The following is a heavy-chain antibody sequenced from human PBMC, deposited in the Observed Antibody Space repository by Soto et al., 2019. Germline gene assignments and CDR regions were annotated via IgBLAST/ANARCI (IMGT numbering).Heavy chain of an antibody. V-gene: IGHV4-4*02. CDR2: INHSGST. D-gene: IGHD3-3*01. J-gene: IGHJ4*02. CDR3: ARGGYDFWSGYPRSYFDY. CDR1: GGSISSSNW. Sequence: SETLSLTCAVSGGSISSSNWWSWVRQPPGKGLEWIGEINHSGSTNYNPSLKSRVTISVDTSKNQFSLKLGSVTAADTAVYYCARGGYDFWSGYPRSYFDYWGQGTLVTVSS.